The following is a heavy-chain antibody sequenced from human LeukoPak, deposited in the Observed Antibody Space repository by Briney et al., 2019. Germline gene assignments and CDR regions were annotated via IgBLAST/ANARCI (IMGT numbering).Heavy chain of an antibody. D-gene: IGHD1-26*01. J-gene: IGHJ5*02. CDR1: GYTFTSYD. V-gene: IGHV1-8*01. CDR3: ARGFSSGSYSRFDP. Sequence: ASVKVSCKASGYTFTSYDINWVRQATGQGLEWMGWMNPNRGNTGYAQKFQGRVTMTRNTSISTHYMELSSLRSEDTAVYYCARGFSSGSYSRFDPWGQGTLVTVSS. CDR2: MNPNRGNT.